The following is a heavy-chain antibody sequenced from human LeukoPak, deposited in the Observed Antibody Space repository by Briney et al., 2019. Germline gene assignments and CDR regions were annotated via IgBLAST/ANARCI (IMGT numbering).Heavy chain of an antibody. J-gene: IGHJ4*02. CDR3: AKDLDFGDRFVY. V-gene: IGHV3-30*18. CDR2: ISYDGSNK. CDR1: GFTFSSYG. D-gene: IGHD4-17*01. Sequence: GGSLRLSCAASGFTFSSYGMHWVRQAPGKGLEWVAVISYDGSNKYYADSVKGRFTISRDNSKNTLYLQMNSLRAEDTAVYYFAKDLDFGDRFVYWGQGTLVTVPS.